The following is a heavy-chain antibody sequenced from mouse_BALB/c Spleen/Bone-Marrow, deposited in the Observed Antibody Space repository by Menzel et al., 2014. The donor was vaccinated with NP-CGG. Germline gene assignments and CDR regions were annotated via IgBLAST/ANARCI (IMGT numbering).Heavy chain of an antibody. D-gene: IGHD2-3*01. CDR2: IDPSYGGT. Sequence: EVQLPQSGPELVKPGASVKISCKASGYSFTGYNMNWVKQSNGKSLEWIGNIDPSYGGTTYNQKFKGKATLTVDKSSSTAYMQLKRLTSEDSAVYYCARGHDGYRTWFAYWGQGTLVTVSA. V-gene: IGHV1-39*01. J-gene: IGHJ3*01. CDR1: GYSFTGYN. CDR3: ARGHDGYRTWFAY.